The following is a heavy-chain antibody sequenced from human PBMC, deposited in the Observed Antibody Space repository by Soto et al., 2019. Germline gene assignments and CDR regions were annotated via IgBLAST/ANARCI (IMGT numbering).Heavy chain of an antibody. D-gene: IGHD3-9*01. J-gene: IGHJ4*02. Sequence: SETLSLTCSVSDDSINSDKYYWGWIRQPPGKGLEWIGSIYYRGNAYYKQSLQNRVTISLDKSKSQFSLKLNSVTAAYSAVYFCARLEGLATISYYFDFWGPGALVTVSS. V-gene: IGHV4-39*01. CDR1: DDSINSDKYY. CDR3: ARLEGLATISYYFDF. CDR2: IYYRGNA.